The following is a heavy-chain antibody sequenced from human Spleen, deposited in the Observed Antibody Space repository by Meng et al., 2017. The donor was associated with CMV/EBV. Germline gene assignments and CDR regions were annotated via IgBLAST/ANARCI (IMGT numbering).Heavy chain of an antibody. CDR3: ARDYGYSSSSTLY. CDR1: GFTFSSYS. Sequence: LSLTCAASGFTFSSYSMNWVRQAPGKGLEWVSSISSSSSYIYYADSVKGRFTISRDNAKNSLYLQMNGLRAEDTAVYYCARDYGYSSSSTLYWGQGTLVTVSS. V-gene: IGHV3-21*01. J-gene: IGHJ4*02. CDR2: ISSSSSYI. D-gene: IGHD6-6*01.